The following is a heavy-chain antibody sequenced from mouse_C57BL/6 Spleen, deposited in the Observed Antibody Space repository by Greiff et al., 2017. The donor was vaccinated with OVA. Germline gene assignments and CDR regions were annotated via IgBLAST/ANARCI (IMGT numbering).Heavy chain of an antibody. CDR2: INPGSGGT. V-gene: IGHV1-54*01. CDR1: GYPITNYL. J-gene: IGHJ2*01. D-gene: IGHD2-4*01. Sequence: VQLQQSGAELVRPGTSVKVSCTASGYPITNYLIEWVKQRPGQGLEWIGRINPGSGGTNYNEKFKGKATMTADKSSSTAYMQLSSLTSEDSAVYFCARGDYGGYWGQGTTLTVSS. CDR3: ARGDYGGY.